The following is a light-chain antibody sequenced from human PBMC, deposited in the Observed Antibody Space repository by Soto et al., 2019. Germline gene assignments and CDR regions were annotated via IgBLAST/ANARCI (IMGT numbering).Light chain of an antibody. CDR1: SSDVGSYNR. J-gene: IGLJ3*02. CDR3: SSYTSSSTPWV. Sequence: QSALTQSPSVSGSPGQSVTISCTGTSSDVGSYNRVSWYQQPPGTAPKLMIYEVSNRPSGVPDRFSGSKSGNTASLTISGLQAEDEADYYCSSYTSSSTPWVFGGGTKLTVL. V-gene: IGLV2-18*02. CDR2: EVS.